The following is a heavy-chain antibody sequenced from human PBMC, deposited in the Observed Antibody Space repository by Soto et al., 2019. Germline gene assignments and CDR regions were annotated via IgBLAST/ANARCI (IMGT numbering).Heavy chain of an antibody. J-gene: IGHJ6*02. CDR1: GFTFSSYG. CDR2: IWYDGSNK. V-gene: IGHV3-33*01. Sequence: GGSLRLSCAASGFTFSSYGMHWVRQAPGKGLEWVAVIWYDGSNKYYADSVKGRFTISRDNSKNTLYLQMNSLRAEDTAVYYCARDQGSGYYYYYYGMDVWGQGTTVTVSS. CDR3: ARDQGSGYYYYYYGMDV. D-gene: IGHD2-15*01.